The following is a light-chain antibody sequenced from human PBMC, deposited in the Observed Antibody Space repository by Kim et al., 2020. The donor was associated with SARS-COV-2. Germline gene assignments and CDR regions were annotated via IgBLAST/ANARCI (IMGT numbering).Light chain of an antibody. Sequence: KRFSSSCSGSRANSGSRTGNWYQPRPGTAPQLHSYGDDQRPSGVPDRFSGSRSGTSASLASSGLQSEDEADYYCEAWDDSLKGVFGGGTQLTVL. J-gene: IGLJ2*01. V-gene: IGLV1-44*01. CDR3: EAWDDSLKGV. CDR1: RANSGSRT. CDR2: GDD.